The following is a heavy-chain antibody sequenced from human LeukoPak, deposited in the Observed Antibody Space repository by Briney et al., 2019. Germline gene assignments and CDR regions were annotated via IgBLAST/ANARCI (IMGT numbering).Heavy chain of an antibody. J-gene: IGHJ4*02. D-gene: IGHD6-19*01. CDR2: IYDSGST. V-gene: IGHV4-59*01. CDR1: GGSIRSYY. CDR3: ARGWSSGWYRNDY. Sequence: SETLSLTCTVSGGSIRSYYWTWIRQPPGKGLEYIGYIYDSGSTSYNPSLKSRVTISVDTSKNQFSLKLSSVTAADTAVYYCARGWSSGWYRNDYWGQGTLVTVSS.